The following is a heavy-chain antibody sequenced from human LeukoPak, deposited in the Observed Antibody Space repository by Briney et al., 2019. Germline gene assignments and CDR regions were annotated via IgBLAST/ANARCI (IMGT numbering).Heavy chain of an antibody. D-gene: IGHD3-22*01. V-gene: IGHV4-38-2*02. Sequence: PSETLSLTCTVSSYSFSSGYYWGWIRQPPGKGLEWIGSIYRSGATYYNPSLKSRVTISVDTSNNQFSLKTSSVTAADTAVYYCARSLTTYYYDTSGPGDAFDIWGQGTMVTVSS. CDR2: IYRSGAT. CDR3: ARSLTTYYYDTSGPGDAFDI. CDR1: SYSFSSGYY. J-gene: IGHJ3*02.